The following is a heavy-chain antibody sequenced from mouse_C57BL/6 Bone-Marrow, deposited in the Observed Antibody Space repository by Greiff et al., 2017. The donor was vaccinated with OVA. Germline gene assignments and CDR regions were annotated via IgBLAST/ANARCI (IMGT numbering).Heavy chain of an antibody. CDR1: GYSFTGYF. D-gene: IGHD2-2*01. V-gene: IGHV1-20*01. CDR3: ARNLLIYYGYDAWFAY. CDR2: INPYNGDT. Sequence: VQLQQSGPELVKPGASVKISCKASGYSFTGYFMNWVMQSHGKSLEWIGRINPYNGDTFYNQKFKGKATLTVDKSSSTAHMELRSLTSEDSAVYYCARNLLIYYGYDAWFAYWGQGTLVTVSA. J-gene: IGHJ3*01.